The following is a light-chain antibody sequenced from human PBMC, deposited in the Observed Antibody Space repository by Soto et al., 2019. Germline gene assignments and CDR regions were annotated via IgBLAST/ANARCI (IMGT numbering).Light chain of an antibody. CDR1: SSAVGDYNY. CDR2: EVS. CDR3: SSYAGSNNWV. J-gene: IGLJ3*02. V-gene: IGLV2-8*01. Sequence: QSALTQPPSASGSPGQSVTISCTGTSSAVGDYNYVSWYQQHPGKAPKLMIYEVSKRPSGVPDRFSGSKSGNTASLTVSGLQAEDEADDYCSSYAGSNNWVFGGGTKLTVL.